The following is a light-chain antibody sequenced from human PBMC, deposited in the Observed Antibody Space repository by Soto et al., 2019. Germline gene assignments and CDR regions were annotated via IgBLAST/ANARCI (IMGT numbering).Light chain of an antibody. CDR2: DAS. Sequence: EIVMTQSPATLSVSQWEIATLSWRASQNVRSNLAWYQQKPGQAPRLLIYDASNRATGIPARFSGSGSGTDFTLTISSLEPEDFAVYYCQQRSNWPLITFGQGTRLEI. CDR3: QQRSNWPLIT. J-gene: IGKJ5*01. CDR1: QNVRSN. V-gene: IGKV3-11*01.